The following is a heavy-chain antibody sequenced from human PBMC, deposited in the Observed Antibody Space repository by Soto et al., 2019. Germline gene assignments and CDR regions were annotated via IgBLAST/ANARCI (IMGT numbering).Heavy chain of an antibody. CDR1: GGTFSSYA. J-gene: IGHJ3*02. D-gene: IGHD3-22*01. Sequence: SVKVSCKASGGTFSSYAISWVRQAPGQGLEWMGGIIPIFGTANYAQKFQGRVTITADESTSTAYMELRSLRSEDTAVYYCARARVTMIVVGGGGAFDIWGQGTMVTFSS. CDR3: ARARVTMIVVGGGGAFDI. CDR2: IIPIFGTA. V-gene: IGHV1-69*13.